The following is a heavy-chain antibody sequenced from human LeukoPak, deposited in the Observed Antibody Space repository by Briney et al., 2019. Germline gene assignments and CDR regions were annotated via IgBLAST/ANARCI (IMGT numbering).Heavy chain of an antibody. Sequence: SETLSLTCTVSGGSISSSSYYWGWIRQPPGKGLEWIGSIYYSGSTYYNPSLKSRVTISVDTSKNQFSLKLSSVTAADTAVYYCARGHYYGSGSYPYYYYYYMDVWGKGTTVTVSS. D-gene: IGHD3-10*01. V-gene: IGHV4-39*01. CDR3: ARGHYYGSGSYPYYYYYYMDV. CDR1: GGSISSSSYY. J-gene: IGHJ6*03. CDR2: IYYSGST.